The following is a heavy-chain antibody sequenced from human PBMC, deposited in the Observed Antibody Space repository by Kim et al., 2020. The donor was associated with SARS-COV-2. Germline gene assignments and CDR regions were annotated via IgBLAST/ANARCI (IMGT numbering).Heavy chain of an antibody. CDR2: IFSDGRT. Sequence: SETLSLTCSVSGGSVSSGGYFWGWVRHPPGKGLEWIGKIFSDGRTYYNPSLKRRVSXSVDTSRNQFSLRLNXVAATDTAVYYCARXFTIFGIEIKEKYYXXNWGHXXLVTVSS. J-gene: IGHJ4*01. D-gene: IGHD3-3*01. V-gene: IGHV4-39*01. CDR1: GGSVSSGGYF. CDR3: ARXFTIFGIEIKEKYYXXN.